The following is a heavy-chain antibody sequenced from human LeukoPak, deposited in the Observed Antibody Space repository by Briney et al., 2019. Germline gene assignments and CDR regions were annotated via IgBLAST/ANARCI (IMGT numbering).Heavy chain of an antibody. Sequence: GGSLRLSCAASGFTFSRYAMHWVRQAPGKGLEYVSAISSNGGSTYYANSVKGRFTISRDNSKNTLYLQMGSLRAEDMAVYYCAREVSRRVNWFDPWGQGTLVTVSS. V-gene: IGHV3-64*01. J-gene: IGHJ5*02. CDR1: GFTFSRYA. CDR2: ISSNGGST. CDR3: AREVSRRVNWFDP.